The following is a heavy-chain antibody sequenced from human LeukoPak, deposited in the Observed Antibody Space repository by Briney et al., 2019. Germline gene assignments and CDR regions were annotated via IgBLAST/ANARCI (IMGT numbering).Heavy chain of an antibody. CDR1: GVSISSYY. D-gene: IGHD3-10*01. CDR3: ARDAYYYGSESYFFDY. J-gene: IGHJ4*02. Sequence: PSETLSLTCTVSGVSISSYYWSWIRQPAGKGLEWIGRIHTSGSTKCNPSLKSRVTMSVDTSKNQFSLKLSSVTAADTAVYYCARDAYYYGSESYFFDYWGQGTLVTVSS. V-gene: IGHV4-4*07. CDR2: IHTSGST.